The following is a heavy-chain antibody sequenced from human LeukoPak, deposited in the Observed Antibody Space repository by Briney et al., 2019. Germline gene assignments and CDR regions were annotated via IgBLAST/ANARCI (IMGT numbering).Heavy chain of an antibody. Sequence: SGGSLRFSCAASGFTFSSYWMSWVRQAPGKGLEGVANIKQDGSKNYYVDSGKGRFTISRANAKNSLYLQMNSLRAEDAAVYYCATYLRSGPTDCWGQGTLVTVSS. CDR2: IKQDGSKN. CDR1: GFTFSSYW. V-gene: IGHV3-7*01. CDR3: ATYLRSGPTDC. J-gene: IGHJ4*02. D-gene: IGHD1-7*01.